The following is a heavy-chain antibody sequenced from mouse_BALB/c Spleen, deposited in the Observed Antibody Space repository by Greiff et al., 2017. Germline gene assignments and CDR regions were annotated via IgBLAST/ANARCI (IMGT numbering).Heavy chain of an antibody. D-gene: IGHD2-14*01. V-gene: IGHV5-17*02. CDR2: ISSGSSTI. Sequence: EVMLVESGGGLVQPGGSRKLSCAASGFTFSSFGMHWVRQAPEKGLEWVAYISSGSSTIYYADTVKGRFTISRDNPKNTLFLQMTSLRSEDTAMYYCARDRYHFFDYWGQGTTLTVSS. CDR3: ARDRYHFFDY. CDR1: GFTFSSFG. J-gene: IGHJ2*01.